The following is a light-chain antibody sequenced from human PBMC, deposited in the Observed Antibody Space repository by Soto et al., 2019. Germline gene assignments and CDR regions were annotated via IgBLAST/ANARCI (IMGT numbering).Light chain of an antibody. CDR3: SSYAGSNNVV. V-gene: IGLV2-8*01. J-gene: IGLJ2*01. CDR2: GVS. CDR1: SSDVGGYNY. Sequence: QSALTQPPSASGSPGQSVTLSCTGTSSDVGGYNYVSWYQQHPGKAPKLMIYGVSKRPSGVPDRFSGSKSGNTASLTVSGLQDEDEADYYCSSYAGSNNVVFGGGTKLTVL.